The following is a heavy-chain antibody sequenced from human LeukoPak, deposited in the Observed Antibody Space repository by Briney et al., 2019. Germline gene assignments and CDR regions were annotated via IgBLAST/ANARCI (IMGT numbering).Heavy chain of an antibody. Sequence: GGSLRLSCAASGFTFSSYEMNWVRQAPGKGLEWVSYISSSGSTIYYADSVKGRFTISRDNPKNSLYLQMNSLRAEDTAVYYCARKITMIRGIAYYYYYGMDVWGQGTTVTVSS. CDR1: GFTFSSYE. V-gene: IGHV3-48*03. D-gene: IGHD3-10*01. J-gene: IGHJ6*02. CDR2: ISSSGSTI. CDR3: ARKITMIRGIAYYYYYGMDV.